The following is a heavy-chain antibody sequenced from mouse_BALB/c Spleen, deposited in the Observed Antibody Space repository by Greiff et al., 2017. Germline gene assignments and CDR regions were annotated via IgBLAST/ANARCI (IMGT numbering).Heavy chain of an antibody. Sequence: EVQVVESGGGLVKPGGSLKLSCAASGFTFSDYYMYWVRQTPEKRLEWVATISDGGSYTYYPDSVKGRFTISRDNAKNNLYLQMSSLKSEDTAMYYCARSHYYGSSYGFAYWGQGTLVTVSA. CDR1: GFTFSDYY. V-gene: IGHV5-4*02. J-gene: IGHJ3*01. D-gene: IGHD1-1*01. CDR2: ISDGGSYT. CDR3: ARSHYYGSSYGFAY.